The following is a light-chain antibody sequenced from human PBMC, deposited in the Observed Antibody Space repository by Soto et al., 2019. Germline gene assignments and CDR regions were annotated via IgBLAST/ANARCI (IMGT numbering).Light chain of an antibody. CDR3: HQYNNWPPWT. J-gene: IGKJ1*01. V-gene: IGKV1-5*03. CDR1: QSISSW. Sequence: DIQMTHSPSTLSASVWAGVDITCRASQSISSWLAWYQQKPGKAPKVLIYKASSLESGVPSRFSGSGYGTEFTLTISSLQSEDYAVYYCHQYNNWPPWTFGQGTKVDIK. CDR2: KAS.